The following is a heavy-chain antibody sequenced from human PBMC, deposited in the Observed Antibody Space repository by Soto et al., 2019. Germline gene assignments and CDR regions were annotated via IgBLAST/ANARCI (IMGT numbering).Heavy chain of an antibody. Sequence: ASVKVSCKTSGYIFTGYFIHWVRQTPGQGLQWMGRITPNSGDTKYGQTFKGRVTFTRDTSTSTAYMELSGLRSDDTALYYCVRWGYGDNSLEFWGQGTLVTVSS. CDR3: VRWGYGDNSLEF. CDR1: GYIFTGYF. CDR2: ITPNSGDT. V-gene: IGHV1-2*06. J-gene: IGHJ4*03. D-gene: IGHD4-17*01.